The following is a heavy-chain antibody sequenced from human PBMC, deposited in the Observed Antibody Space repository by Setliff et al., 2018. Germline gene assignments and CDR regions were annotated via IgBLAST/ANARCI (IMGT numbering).Heavy chain of an antibody. CDR2: INNWGYST. CDR1: GFTFTSHG. J-gene: IGHJ6*02. V-gene: IGHV3-48*03. D-gene: IGHD6-13*01. Sequence: LSLSCTASGFTFTSHGMNWLRQAPGRGLEWISYINNWGYSTYYADSVKGRFTISRDKSKNTVFLQMNSLRAEDTAVYYCARDPGPHAAHFRALGYGMDVWGQGTTVTVSS. CDR3: ARDPGPHAAHFRALGYGMDV.